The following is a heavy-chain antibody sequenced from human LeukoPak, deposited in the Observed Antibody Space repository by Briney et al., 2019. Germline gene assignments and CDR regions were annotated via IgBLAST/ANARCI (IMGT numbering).Heavy chain of an antibody. CDR3: ARVGTDYYDSSGYYPTGGWFDP. D-gene: IGHD3-22*01. Sequence: GASVKVSCKASGYTFTGYYMHWVRQAPGQGLEWMGWINPNSGGTNYAQKFQGRVTMTRDTSISTAYMELSRLRSDDTAVYYCARVGTDYYDSSGYYPTGGWFDPWGQGTLVTVSS. CDR2: INPNSGGT. J-gene: IGHJ5*02. V-gene: IGHV1-2*02. CDR1: GYTFTGYY.